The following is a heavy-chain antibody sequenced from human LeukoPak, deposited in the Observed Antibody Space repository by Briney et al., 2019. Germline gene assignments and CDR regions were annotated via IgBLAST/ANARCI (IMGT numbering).Heavy chain of an antibody. CDR2: ISPNSGGT. Sequence: ASVKVSCKASGYTFTGYYMHWVRQAPGQGLEWMGWISPNSGGTNYAQKFQGRVTMTRDTSISTAYMELSRLRSDDTAVYYCARPYYYDSSGYYYDDYWGQGTLVTVSS. CDR1: GYTFTGYY. J-gene: IGHJ4*02. V-gene: IGHV1-2*02. CDR3: ARPYYYDSSGYYYDDY. D-gene: IGHD3-22*01.